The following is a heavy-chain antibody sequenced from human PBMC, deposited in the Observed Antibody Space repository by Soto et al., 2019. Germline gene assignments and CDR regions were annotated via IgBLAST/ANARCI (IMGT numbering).Heavy chain of an antibody. D-gene: IGHD6-13*01. J-gene: IGHJ4*02. CDR2: IYYLGNT. CDR1: GGSISSSSSY. Sequence: SETLSLTCTVSGGSISSSSSYWGWIRQPPGKGPEWVGSIYYLGNTYYNPSLGGRVSISVDPSKNQFSLKLSSVTAADTAVYYCARGDSSSWYQGRYYFDYWGQGTLVTVSS. CDR3: ARGDSSSWYQGRYYFDY. V-gene: IGHV4-39*07.